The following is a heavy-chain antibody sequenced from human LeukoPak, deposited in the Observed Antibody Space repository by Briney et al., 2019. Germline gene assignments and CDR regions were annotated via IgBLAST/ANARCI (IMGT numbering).Heavy chain of an antibody. Sequence: SETLSLTCAVSGGSFAGYYWSWIRQPPGKGLEWIGYIYYSGSTYYNPSLKSRVTISVDTSKNQFSLKLSSVTAADTAVYYCAVSGDSSGYYQYYFDYWGQGTLVTVSS. CDR2: IYYSGST. CDR1: GGSFAGYY. D-gene: IGHD3-22*01. J-gene: IGHJ4*02. V-gene: IGHV4-30-4*08. CDR3: AVSGDSSGYYQYYFDY.